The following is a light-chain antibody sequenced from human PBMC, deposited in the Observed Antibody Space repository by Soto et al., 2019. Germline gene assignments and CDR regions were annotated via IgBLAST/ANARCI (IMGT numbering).Light chain of an antibody. CDR2: AAS. CDR1: ESINMH. Sequence: DLQMTQSPSSLSASVGDRVTITCRASESINMHLNWYQQQPGRAPKLLIYAASSLQNGVPSRFRGGGSGTDFTLIITNLQPEDFATYYCQQSYTALSITFGQGTRLEIK. V-gene: IGKV1-39*01. CDR3: QQSYTALSIT. J-gene: IGKJ5*01.